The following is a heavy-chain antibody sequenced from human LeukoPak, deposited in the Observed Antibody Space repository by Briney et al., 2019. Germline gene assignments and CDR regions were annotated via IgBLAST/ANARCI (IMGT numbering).Heavy chain of an antibody. CDR3: ARRIRSVYGELNWFDP. V-gene: IGHV3-30-3*01. CDR1: GFTFSSYA. D-gene: IGHD4-17*01. CDR2: ISYDGSNK. Sequence: GGSLRLSCAASGFTFSSYAMHWGRQAPGKGLEWVAVISYDGSNKYYADSVKGRFTISRDNSKNTLYLQLNRLRAEDTAVYYCARRIRSVYGELNWFDPWGEGSLVTVSS. J-gene: IGHJ5*02.